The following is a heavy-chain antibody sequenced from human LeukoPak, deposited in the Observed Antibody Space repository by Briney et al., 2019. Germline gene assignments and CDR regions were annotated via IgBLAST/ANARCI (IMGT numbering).Heavy chain of an antibody. CDR3: ARMARLSWNSFDY. V-gene: IGHV2-70*16. J-gene: IGHJ4*02. CDR1: SGSISSYYW. D-gene: IGHD6-13*01. Sequence: TLSLTCTVSSGSISSYYWSWIRQPPGKALEWLARIDWDDDKFYSTSLKTRLTISKDTSKNQVVLTMTNMDPVDTATYYCARMARLSWNSFDYWGQGTLVTVSS. CDR2: IDWDDDK.